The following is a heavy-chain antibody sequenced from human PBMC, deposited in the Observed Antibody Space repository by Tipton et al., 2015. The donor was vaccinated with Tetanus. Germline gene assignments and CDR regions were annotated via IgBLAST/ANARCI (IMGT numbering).Heavy chain of an antibody. Sequence: GLVKPSETLSLTCGVSDGSFNAYYWSWIRQTPGKGLEWIGEVNQSGSTKYNPSFNSRAAISLDTSKNQFSLKLTSVTAADTAVYYCASRGYSGRRQIEDYWGQGTLVTVSS. V-gene: IGHV4-34*01. CDR2: VNQSGST. CDR1: DGSFNAYY. J-gene: IGHJ4*02. D-gene: IGHD5-12*01. CDR3: ASRGYSGRRQIEDY.